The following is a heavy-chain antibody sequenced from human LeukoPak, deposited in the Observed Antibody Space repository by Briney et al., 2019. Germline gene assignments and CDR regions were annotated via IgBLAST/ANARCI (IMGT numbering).Heavy chain of an antibody. J-gene: IGHJ6*03. CDR3: ARVGYSYVLGYYYYMDV. V-gene: IGHV4-4*07. Sequence: SETLSLTCTVSGGSISSYYWSWIRQPAGKGLEWIGRIYTSGSTNYNPSLKSRVTMSVDTSKNQFSLKLSSVTAADTAVYYCARVGYSYVLGYYYYMDVWGKGTTVTVSS. CDR1: GGSISSYY. D-gene: IGHD5-18*01. CDR2: IYTSGST.